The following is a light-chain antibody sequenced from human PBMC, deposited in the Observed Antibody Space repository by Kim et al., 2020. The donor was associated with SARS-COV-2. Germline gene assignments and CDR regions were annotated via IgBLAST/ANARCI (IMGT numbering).Light chain of an antibody. CDR2: AVG. CDR3: QQYNSAPLA. CDR1: QGIRNY. Sequence: DIQMTQSPSSLSASVGDRVTVTCRASQGIRNYLAWYQQKPGTVPKLLIYAVGTLTSGVPSRFSGSGSGTDFTLTISSLQPEDVAAYYCQQYNSAPLAFGAGTKVDI. J-gene: IGKJ3*01. V-gene: IGKV1-27*01.